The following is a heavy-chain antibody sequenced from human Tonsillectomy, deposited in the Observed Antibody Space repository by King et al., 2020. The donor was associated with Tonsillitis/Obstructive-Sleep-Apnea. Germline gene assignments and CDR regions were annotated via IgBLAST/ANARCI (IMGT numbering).Heavy chain of an antibody. Sequence: VQLPESGPGLVKPSETLSLTCTVSTDSISSYYWSWIRQPPGKGLEWIGDIYHTGSTNYNPSLKSRVTISVDTSKNQFSLKLSSVTAADTAVYYCARAWRHGSNTSCSLGYYYYYMEGWGKGTTVTVSS. CDR2: IYHTGST. D-gene: IGHD2-2*01. CDR3: ARAWRHGSNTSCSLGYYYYYMEG. CDR1: TDSISSYY. J-gene: IGHJ6*03. V-gene: IGHV4-59*01.